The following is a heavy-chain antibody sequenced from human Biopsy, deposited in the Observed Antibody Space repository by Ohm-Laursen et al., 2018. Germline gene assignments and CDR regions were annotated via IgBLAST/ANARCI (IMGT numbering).Heavy chain of an antibody. D-gene: IGHD2-15*01. J-gene: IGHJ1*01. CDR1: GYTFTAQF. Sequence: APLEYVSCKLSGYTFTAQFSHWARQVPGQGLEWTGWINPHSGTTKFAQEFQSKVTMSRDTSSTTAYMELRRLRSNKTTVYYWAKGQDLRGGAEYFEHWGQGALVTVSS. CDR2: INPHSGTT. V-gene: IGHV1-2*02. CDR3: AKGQDLRGGAEYFEH.